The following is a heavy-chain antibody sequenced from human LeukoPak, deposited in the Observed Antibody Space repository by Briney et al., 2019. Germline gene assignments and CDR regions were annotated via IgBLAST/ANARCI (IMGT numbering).Heavy chain of an antibody. Sequence: PGGSLRLSCAASGFTFSDHYMDWVRQAPGKGLEWVGRTRNKANSYTTEYAASVKGRFTISTDYSKNSLYLQMNSLKTEDTAVYYCARASMRGSLYYFDYSGQGTLVTVSS. CDR3: ARASMRGSLYYFDY. CDR2: TRNKANSYTT. D-gene: IGHD1-26*01. J-gene: IGHJ4*02. V-gene: IGHV3-72*01. CDR1: GFTFSDHY.